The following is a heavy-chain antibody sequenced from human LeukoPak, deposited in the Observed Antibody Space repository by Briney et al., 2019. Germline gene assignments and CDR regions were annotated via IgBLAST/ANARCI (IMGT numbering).Heavy chain of an antibody. Sequence: SETLPLTCAVYGGSCSTYYWSWIRAPPGRGLEWIGETNHSGSTNYSQSLKSRVTISVDTSKKQFSLKMTSVTAADTAVYYCARRGVAVAGIERMDAFDIWGQGTMVTVSS. D-gene: IGHD6-19*01. CDR3: ARRGVAVAGIERMDAFDI. CDR1: GGSCSTYY. J-gene: IGHJ3*02. CDR2: TNHSGST. V-gene: IGHV4-34*01.